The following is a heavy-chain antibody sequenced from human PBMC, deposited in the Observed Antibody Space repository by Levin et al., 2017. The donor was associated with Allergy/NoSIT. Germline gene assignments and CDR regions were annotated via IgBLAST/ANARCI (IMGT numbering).Heavy chain of an antibody. Sequence: PSETLSLTCSVSGGSVSSGTYYWSWIRRPPGKGLEWIGYINYRGGTKYNPSLESRVTISVDTSKNEFSLKGTSVTAADTAVYYCARNRIIVSGGNDYYYGMDVWGQGTTVTVS. J-gene: IGHJ6*02. D-gene: IGHD5/OR15-5a*01. CDR3: ARNRIIVSGGNDYYYGMDV. V-gene: IGHV4-61*01. CDR2: INYRGGT. CDR1: GGSVSSGTYY.